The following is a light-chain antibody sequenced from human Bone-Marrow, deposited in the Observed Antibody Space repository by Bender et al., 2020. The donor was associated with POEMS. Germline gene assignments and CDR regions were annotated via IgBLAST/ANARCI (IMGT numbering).Light chain of an antibody. CDR1: SSDVGNYDL. CDR3: CSYAGTTTWV. Sequence: QTALTQPASVSGSPGQSITISCTGTSSDVGNYDLVSWYQHHPGKAPKLIIYDCTKRPSGVSYRFSGSNSGNTASLTISGLQAADEADYYCCSYAGTTTWVFGGGTKLTVL. CDR2: DCT. J-gene: IGLJ3*02. V-gene: IGLV2-23*01.